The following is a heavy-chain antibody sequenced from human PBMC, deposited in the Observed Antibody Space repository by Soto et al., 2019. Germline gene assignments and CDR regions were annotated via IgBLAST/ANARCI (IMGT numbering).Heavy chain of an antibody. Sequence: SETLSLTCTVSGGSISSYYWSWIRQPPGKGLEWIGYIYYSGSTNYNPSLKGRVTISVDTSKNQFSLKLSSVTAADTAVYYCARANSGWYPFYFDYWGQGTLVTVSS. CDR1: GGSISSYY. J-gene: IGHJ4*02. CDR3: ARANSGWYPFYFDY. CDR2: IYYSGST. D-gene: IGHD6-19*01. V-gene: IGHV4-59*01.